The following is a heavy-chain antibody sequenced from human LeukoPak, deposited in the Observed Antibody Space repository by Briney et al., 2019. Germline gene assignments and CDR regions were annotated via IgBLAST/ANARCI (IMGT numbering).Heavy chain of an antibody. J-gene: IGHJ4*02. D-gene: IGHD3-10*01. V-gene: IGHV4-34*01. CDR3: ARGRGVRGVNRLDY. CDR1: GGSFSGYY. Sequence: SETLSLTCAVYGGSFSGYYWSWIRQPPGKGLEWIGEINHSGGTNYNPSLKSRVTISVDTSKNQFSLKLSSVTAADTAVYYCARGRGVRGVNRLDYWGQGTLVTVSS. CDR2: INHSGGT.